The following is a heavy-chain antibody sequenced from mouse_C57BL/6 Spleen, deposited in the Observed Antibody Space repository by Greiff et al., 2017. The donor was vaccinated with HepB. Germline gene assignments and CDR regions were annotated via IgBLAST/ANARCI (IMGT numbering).Heavy chain of an antibody. CDR2: ISDGGSYT. V-gene: IGHV5-4*01. CDR1: GFTFSSYA. CDR3: AREGITAVVADWYFDV. D-gene: IGHD1-1*01. Sequence: EVKLMESGGGLVKPGGSLKLSCAASGFTFSSYAMSWVRQTPEKRLEWVATISDGGSYTYYPDNVKGRFTISSDNAKNNLYLQMSHLKSEDTAMYYCAREGITAVVADWYFDVWGTGTTVTVSS. J-gene: IGHJ1*03.